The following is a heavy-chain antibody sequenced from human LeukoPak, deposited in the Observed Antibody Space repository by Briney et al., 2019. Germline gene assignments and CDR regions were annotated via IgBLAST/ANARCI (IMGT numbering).Heavy chain of an antibody. J-gene: IGHJ5*02. CDR3: TTELYCGGDCYPGA. CDR1: GFTFSNAW. V-gene: IGHV3-15*01. Sequence: GGSLRLSCAASGFTFSNAWMSWVRQAPGKGLEWVGRIQSRTDSGTTDYAAPVKGRFTISRDDSKNTLYLQMNSLKTDDTAVYYCTTELYCGGDCYPGAWGQGTLVTVSS. CDR2: IQSRTDSGTT. D-gene: IGHD2-21*02.